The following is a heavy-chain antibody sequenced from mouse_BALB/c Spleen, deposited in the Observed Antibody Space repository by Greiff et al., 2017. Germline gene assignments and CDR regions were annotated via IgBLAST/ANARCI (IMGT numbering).Heavy chain of an antibody. CDR1: GFTFSSYT. J-gene: IGHJ3*01. D-gene: IGHD2-10*02. V-gene: IGHV5-6-4*01. CDR2: ISSGGSYT. Sequence: EVQRVESGGGLVKPGGSLKLSCAASGFTFSSYTMSWVRQTPEKRLEWVATISSGGSYTYYPDSVKGRFTISRDNAKNTLYLQMSSLKSEDTAMYYCTRAKYGNYTWFAYWGQGTLVTVSA. CDR3: TRAKYGNYTWFAY.